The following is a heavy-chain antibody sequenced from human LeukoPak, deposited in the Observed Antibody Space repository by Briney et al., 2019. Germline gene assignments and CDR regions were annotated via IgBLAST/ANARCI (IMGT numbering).Heavy chain of an antibody. CDR3: ARGTVTMVDY. V-gene: IGHV3-66*01. D-gene: IGHD3-10*01. J-gene: IGHJ4*02. CDR2: IYSGGST. CDR1: GFTVSSNY. Sequence: LGGSLRLSCAASGFTVSSNYMSWVRQAPGRGLEWVSVIYSGGSTYYADSVKGRFTISRDNSKNTLFLQMNSLRAGDTAVYYCARGTVTMVDYWGQGTLVTVSS.